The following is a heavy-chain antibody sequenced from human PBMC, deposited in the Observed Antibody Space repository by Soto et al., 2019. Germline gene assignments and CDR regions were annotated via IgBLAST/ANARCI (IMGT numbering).Heavy chain of an antibody. CDR3: ARDATGYSSGHYYHYYGMDV. CDR2: IIPIFGTA. Sequence: SVKVSCKASGGTFSSYAISWVRQAPGQGLEWMGGIIPIFGTANNAQKFQGRVTITVDESTSTAYMELSSLRSEDTAVYYCARDATGYSSGHYYHYYGMDVWGQGTTVTVSS. CDR1: GGTFSSYA. V-gene: IGHV1-69*13. D-gene: IGHD6-19*01. J-gene: IGHJ6*02.